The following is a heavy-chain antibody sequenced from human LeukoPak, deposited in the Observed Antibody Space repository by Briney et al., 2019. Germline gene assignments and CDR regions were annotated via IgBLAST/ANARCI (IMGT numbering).Heavy chain of an antibody. CDR3: ARDRGITGTTFDSSWTFDY. Sequence: GGSLRLSCAASGFTFSSYSMNWVRQAPGKGLEWVSSTSSSSSYIYYADSVKGRFTISRDNAKNSLYLQMNSLRAEDTAVYYCARDRGITGTTFDSSWTFDYWGQGTLVTVSS. CDR2: TSSSSSYI. J-gene: IGHJ4*02. CDR1: GFTFSSYS. V-gene: IGHV3-21*01. D-gene: IGHD1-20*01.